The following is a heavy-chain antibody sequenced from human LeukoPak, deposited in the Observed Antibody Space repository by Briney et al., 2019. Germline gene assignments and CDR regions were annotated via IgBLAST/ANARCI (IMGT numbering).Heavy chain of an antibody. D-gene: IGHD3-22*01. CDR3: ASSVYYDSSGYSPVY. CDR2: ISAYNGNT. CDR1: GYAFTSYG. Sequence: ASVKVSCKASGYAFTSYGISWVRQATGQGLGWMGWISAYNGNTNYAQKLQGRVTMTTDTSTSTAYMELRSLRSDDTAVYYCASSVYYDSSGYSPVYWGQGTLVTVSS. J-gene: IGHJ4*02. V-gene: IGHV1-18*01.